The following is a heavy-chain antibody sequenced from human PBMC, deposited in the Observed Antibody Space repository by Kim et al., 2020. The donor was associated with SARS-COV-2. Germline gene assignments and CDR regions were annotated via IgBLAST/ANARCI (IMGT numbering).Heavy chain of an antibody. J-gene: IGHJ3*02. CDR3: ARDLLAYYYDSSSTSGDAFDI. Sequence: SETLSLTCTVSGGSISSYYWSWIRQPPGKGLEWIGYIYHSGSTNYNPSLKSRVTISVDTSKNQFSLKLSSVTAADTAVYYCARDLLAYYYDSSSTSGDAFDIWGQRTMVTVSS. CDR1: GGSISSYY. V-gene: IGHV4-59*01. D-gene: IGHD3-22*01. CDR2: IYHSGST.